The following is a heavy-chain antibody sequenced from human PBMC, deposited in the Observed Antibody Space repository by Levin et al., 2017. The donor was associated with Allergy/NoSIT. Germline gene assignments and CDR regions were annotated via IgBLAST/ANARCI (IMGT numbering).Heavy chain of an antibody. CDR1: GYTFTSYG. Sequence: ASVKVSCKASGYTFTSYGISWVRQAPGQGLEWMGWISAYNGNTNYAQKLQGRVTMTTDTSTSTAYMELRSLRSDDTAVYYCASTIPRIAAAGFYYYYGMDVWGQGTTVTVSS. D-gene: IGHD6-13*01. CDR3: ASTIPRIAAAGFYYYYGMDV. J-gene: IGHJ6*02. CDR2: ISAYNGNT. V-gene: IGHV1-18*01.